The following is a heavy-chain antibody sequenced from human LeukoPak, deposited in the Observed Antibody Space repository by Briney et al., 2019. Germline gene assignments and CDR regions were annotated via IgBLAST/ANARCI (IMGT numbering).Heavy chain of an antibody. J-gene: IGHJ4*02. CDR3: AREAYDSSGYYYAYFDY. D-gene: IGHD3-22*01. CDR2: IKQDGSEK. V-gene: IGHV3-7*01. Sequence: GSLRLSCAASGFTFSSYWMSWVRPAPGKGLAWVANIKQDGSEKYYVDSVKGRFTISRDNAKNSLYLQMNSLRAEDTAVYYCAREAYDSSGYYYAYFDYWGQGTLVTVSS. CDR1: GFTFSSYW.